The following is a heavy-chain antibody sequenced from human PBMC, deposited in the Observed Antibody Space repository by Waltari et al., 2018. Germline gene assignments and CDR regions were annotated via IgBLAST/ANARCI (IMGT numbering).Heavy chain of an antibody. D-gene: IGHD3-10*01. J-gene: IGHJ3*01. Sequence: EVRLLESGGGLVQPGGSLRLSCAASGFSFSGSWMTWVRQAPGKGREWVVEINADGRGEEYVESVKGRHTISRDNTKNSMYLQMNSQIPDDTAVYFCAGDPAFGDFDFWGQGTVVTVSS. V-gene: IGHV3-7*01. CDR2: INADGRGE. CDR1: GFSFSGSW. CDR3: AGDPAFGDFDF.